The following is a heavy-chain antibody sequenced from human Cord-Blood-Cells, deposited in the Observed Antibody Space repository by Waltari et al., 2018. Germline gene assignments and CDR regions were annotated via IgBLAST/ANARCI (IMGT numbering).Heavy chain of an antibody. Sequence: QVQLVQSGAEVKKPGASVKVSCKASGYTFTSYGISWVRQAPGQGLEWMGWISAYNGNTNYAQKLQGRVTMTTDTSTSTAYMELRSLSSDDTAVYYCARIHPYDSSGYYFDYWGQGTLVTVSS. J-gene: IGHJ4*02. CDR1: GYTFTSYG. V-gene: IGHV1-18*01. D-gene: IGHD3-22*01. CDR3: ARIHPYDSSGYYFDY. CDR2: ISAYNGNT.